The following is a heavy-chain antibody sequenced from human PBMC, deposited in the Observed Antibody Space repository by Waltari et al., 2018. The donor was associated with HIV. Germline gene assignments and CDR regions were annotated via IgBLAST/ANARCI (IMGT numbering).Heavy chain of an antibody. CDR1: GGSFSGSS. V-gene: IGHV4-34*01. Sequence: QVQLQQWGAGLLKPSETLSLTCAVYGGSFSGSSWSWIRQPPGKGLEWIGEINHCGSTNYNPSLKSRVTISVDTSKNQFSLKLSSVTAADTAVYYCARHGNYGDYVFDPWGQGTLVTVSS. CDR2: INHCGST. D-gene: IGHD4-17*01. J-gene: IGHJ5*02. CDR3: ARHGNYGDYVFDP.